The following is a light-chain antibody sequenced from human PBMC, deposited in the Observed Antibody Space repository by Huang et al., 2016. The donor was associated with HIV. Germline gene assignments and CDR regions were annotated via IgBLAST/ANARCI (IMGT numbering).Light chain of an antibody. V-gene: IGKV1-39*01. Sequence: DIQLTQFPSSLSASVGDRVTITCRASQNINRYLTWYQQKPGKDPQLLIYGASSLESGVPSRFRGNGSETEFTLSISSLQPEDLATYYCQQSYSAPRTFGQGTNLDLK. CDR3: QQSYSAPRT. CDR1: QNINRY. CDR2: GAS. J-gene: IGKJ2*01.